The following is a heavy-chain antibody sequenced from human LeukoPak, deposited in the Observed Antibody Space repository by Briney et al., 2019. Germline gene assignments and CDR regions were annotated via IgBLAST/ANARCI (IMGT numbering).Heavy chain of an antibody. V-gene: IGHV3-23*01. Sequence: GGSLRLSCVASGFTFSNYAMSWVRQAPGKGLEWVPAISGSGSRTYYSDSVKGRFTVSRDNSKSTFYLQINSLRAEDTTIYYCAREYCSGTCYSFPYYYGLDVWGQGTTVTVSS. CDR1: GFTFSNYA. D-gene: IGHD2-21*02. CDR2: ISGSGSRT. J-gene: IGHJ6*02. CDR3: AREYCSGTCYSFPYYYGLDV.